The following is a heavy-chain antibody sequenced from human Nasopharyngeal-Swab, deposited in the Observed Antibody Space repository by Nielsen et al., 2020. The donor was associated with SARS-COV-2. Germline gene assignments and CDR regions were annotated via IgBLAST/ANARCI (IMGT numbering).Heavy chain of an antibody. CDR3: ARERMTIAGRRYYFDY. Sequence: GESLKISCAASGFTFSSYEMNWVRQAPGKGLEWVSYITSSGYTIFYADSVKGRFTISRDNAKNSLSLQMNSLRAEDTAVYYCARERMTIAGRRYYFDYWGQGTLVTVSS. V-gene: IGHV3-48*03. J-gene: IGHJ4*02. D-gene: IGHD2-15*01. CDR1: GFTFSSYE. CDR2: ITSSGYTI.